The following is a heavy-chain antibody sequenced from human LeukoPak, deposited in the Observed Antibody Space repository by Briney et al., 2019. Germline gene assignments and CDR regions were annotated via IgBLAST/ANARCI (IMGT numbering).Heavy chain of an antibody. D-gene: IGHD2-15*01. CDR1: GFTFSSCW. CDR3: ARQRRYCSGDSCYQRTFDF. Sequence: GGSLRLSCAASGFTFSSCWMHWVRQTPGKGLVWVANIKQDGSEKYYVDSVKGRFTISRDNAKNSVYMQMNSLRAEDTAVYSCARQRRYCSGDSCYQRTFDFWGQGTLVTVSS. CDR2: IKQDGSEK. V-gene: IGHV3-7*01. J-gene: IGHJ4*02.